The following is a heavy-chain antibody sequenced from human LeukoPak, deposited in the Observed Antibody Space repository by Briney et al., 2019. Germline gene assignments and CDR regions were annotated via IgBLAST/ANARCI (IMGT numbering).Heavy chain of an antibody. CDR1: GFTFSSYS. V-gene: IGHV3-21*01. CDR2: ISSSSSYI. CDR3: ARYGLGHCSSTSCYHFDY. J-gene: IGHJ4*02. Sequence: GGSLRLSCAASGFTFSSYSMNWVRQAPGKGLEWVSSISSSSSYIYYADSVKGRFTISRDNAKNSLYLQMNSLRAEDTAVYYCARYGLGHCSSTSCYHFDYWGQGTLVTVSS. D-gene: IGHD2-2*01.